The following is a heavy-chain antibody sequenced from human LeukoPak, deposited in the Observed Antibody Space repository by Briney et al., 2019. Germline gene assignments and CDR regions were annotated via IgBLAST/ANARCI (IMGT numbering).Heavy chain of an antibody. J-gene: IGHJ6*03. D-gene: IGHD3-10*01. Sequence: PSETLSLTCAVYGGSFSGYYWSWIRQPPGKGLEWIGYIYYSGSTNYNPSLKSRVAISIDTSKNQFSLKLSSVTAADTAVYYCARQLYASGTYYAPMDVWGKGTTVTISS. V-gene: IGHV4-59*08. CDR3: ARQLYASGTYYAPMDV. CDR1: GGSFSGYY. CDR2: IYYSGST.